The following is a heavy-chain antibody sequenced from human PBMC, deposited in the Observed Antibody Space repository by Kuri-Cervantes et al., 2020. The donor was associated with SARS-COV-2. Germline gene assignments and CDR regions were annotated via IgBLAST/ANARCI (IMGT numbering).Heavy chain of an antibody. CDR2: ISYDGSNK. Sequence: GGSLRLSCAASGFTFSSYAMHWVRQAPGKGQEWVAVISYDGSNKYYADSVKGRFTISRDNSKNTLYLQMNSLRAEDTAVYYCAREGDLTGLFDYWGQGTLVTVSS. V-gene: IGHV3-30-3*01. CDR3: AREGDLTGLFDY. J-gene: IGHJ4*02. D-gene: IGHD3-16*01. CDR1: GFTFSSYA.